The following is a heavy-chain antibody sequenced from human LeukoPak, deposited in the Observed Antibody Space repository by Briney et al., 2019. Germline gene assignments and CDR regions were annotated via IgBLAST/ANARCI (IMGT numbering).Heavy chain of an antibody. D-gene: IGHD2-15*01. J-gene: IGHJ3*02. CDR3: ARVRGVVVAAATLDDAFDI. CDR2: ISSSSSTI. Sequence: GGSLRLSCAASGFTFSSYSMNWVRQAPGKGLEWVSYISSSSSTIYYADSVKGRFTISRDNAKNSLYLQMNSLRAEDTAVYYCARVRGVVVAAATLDDAFDIWGQGAMVTVSS. CDR1: GFTFSSYS. V-gene: IGHV3-48*01.